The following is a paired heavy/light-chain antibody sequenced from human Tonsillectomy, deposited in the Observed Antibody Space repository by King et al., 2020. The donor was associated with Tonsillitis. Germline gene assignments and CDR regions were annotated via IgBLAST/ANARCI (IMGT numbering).Light chain of an antibody. CDR3: QQYDNLPPENT. CDR2: DAS. J-gene: IGKJ2*01. Sequence: DIQMTQSPSSLSASVGDRVTITCQASQDISNYLNWYQQKPGKAPKLLIYDASNLETGVPSRFSGSGSGTDFTFTISSLQPEDIATYYCQQYDNLPPENTFGQGTKLEIK. V-gene: IGKV1-33*01. CDR1: QDISNY.
Heavy chain of an antibody. D-gene: IGHD2-21*02. J-gene: IGHJ3*02. CDR3: ARVVGPPEHIVVVTPVGGAFDI. CDR2: IDPSDSYT. CDR1: GYSFTSYW. V-gene: IGHV5-10-1*03. Sequence: EVQLVQSGAEVKKPGESLRISCKGSGYSFTSYWISWVRQMPGKGLEWMGRIDPSDSYTNYSPSFQGHVTISADKSISTAYLQWSSLKASDTAMYYCARVVGPPEHIVVVTPVGGAFDIWGQGTMVTVSS.